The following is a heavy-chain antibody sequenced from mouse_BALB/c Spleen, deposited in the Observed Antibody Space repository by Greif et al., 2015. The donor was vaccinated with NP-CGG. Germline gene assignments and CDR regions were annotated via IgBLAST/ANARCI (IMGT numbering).Heavy chain of an antibody. D-gene: IGHD2-12*01. CDR3: ASHYSHEGFAY. J-gene: IGHJ3*01. Sequence: QVQLQQPGAELAKPGASVKMSCKASGYTFTSYWMHWVKQRPGQGLEWIGYINPSTGYTEYNQKFKDKATLTADKSSSPAYMQLSSLTSEDSAVYYCASHYSHEGFAYWGQGTLVTVSA. V-gene: IGHV1-7*01. CDR2: INPSTGYT. CDR1: GYTFTSYW.